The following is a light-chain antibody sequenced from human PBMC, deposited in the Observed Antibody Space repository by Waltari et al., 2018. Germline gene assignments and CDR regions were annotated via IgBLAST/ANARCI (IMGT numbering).Light chain of an antibody. J-gene: IGKJ1*01. CDR3: QQYYTTPRT. CDR1: QSVLYSSNNKNY. Sequence: DIVMTQSPDSLAVSLGERATINYKSSQSVLYSSNNKNYLAWYQQKPGQPPKLLIYWASTRQSGVPDRFSGGGSGTDFTLTISSLQAEDVAVYYCQQYYTTPRTFGQGTKVEIK. CDR2: WAS. V-gene: IGKV4-1*01.